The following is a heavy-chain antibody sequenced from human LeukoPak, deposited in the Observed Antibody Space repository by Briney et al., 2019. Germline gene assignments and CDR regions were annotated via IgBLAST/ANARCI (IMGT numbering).Heavy chain of an antibody. V-gene: IGHV3-7*03. CDR2: IKQDGSGK. CDR3: AKDVLRNPIRGCFQH. Sequence: GGSLRLSCAASGFTFSSYWMSWVRQAPGKGLEWVANIKQDGSGKYYVDSVKGRLTISRDNAKNSLYLQMNSLRAEDTAVYYCAKDVLRNPIRGCFQHWGQGTLVTVSS. CDR1: GFTFSSYW. J-gene: IGHJ1*01. D-gene: IGHD1-14*01.